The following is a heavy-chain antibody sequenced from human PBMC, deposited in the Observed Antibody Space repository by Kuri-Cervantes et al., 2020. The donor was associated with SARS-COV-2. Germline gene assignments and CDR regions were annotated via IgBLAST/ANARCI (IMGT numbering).Heavy chain of an antibody. J-gene: IGHJ6*03. D-gene: IGHD1-1*01. V-gene: IGHV1-8*03. Sequence: ASVKVSCKASGYTFTSYEINWVRQATGQGLEWMEWMNPNSGNTGYAQKFQGRVTITRDTSTSTVYMELSSLRSEDTAVYYCARSWGNWRYMDVWGKGTTVTVSS. CDR3: ARSWGNWRYMDV. CDR1: GYTFTSYE. CDR2: MNPNSGNT.